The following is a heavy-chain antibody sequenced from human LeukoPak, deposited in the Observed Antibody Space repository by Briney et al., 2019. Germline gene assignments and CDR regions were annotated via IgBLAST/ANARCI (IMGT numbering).Heavy chain of an antibody. Sequence: NPSETLSLTCAVYGGSFSGYYWSWIRQPPGKGLEWIGEINHSGSTNYNPSLKSRVAISVDTSKNQFSLKLSSVTAADTAVYYCARGCPISDRRGKLPSTSCYRAYGMDVWGQGTTVTVSS. CDR3: ARGCPISDRRGKLPSTSCYRAYGMDV. CDR2: INHSGST. V-gene: IGHV4-34*01. J-gene: IGHJ6*02. D-gene: IGHD2-2*01. CDR1: GGSFSGYY.